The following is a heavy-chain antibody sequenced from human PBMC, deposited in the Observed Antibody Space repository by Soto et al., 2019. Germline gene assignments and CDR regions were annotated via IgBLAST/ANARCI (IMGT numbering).Heavy chain of an antibody. Sequence: VASVKVSCKASGYTFTSYDINWVRQATGQGLEWKERMNPNSGNTGYAQKFQGRVTMSRNTSISTAYMEMSSLTSEDMAVFYCARGITIFRGVIFPNYYYYYYMDVWGKGTTVTVSS. CDR3: ARGITIFRGVIFPNYYYYYYMDV. CDR2: MNPNSGNT. V-gene: IGHV1-8*01. CDR1: GYTFTSYD. J-gene: IGHJ6*03. D-gene: IGHD3-10*01.